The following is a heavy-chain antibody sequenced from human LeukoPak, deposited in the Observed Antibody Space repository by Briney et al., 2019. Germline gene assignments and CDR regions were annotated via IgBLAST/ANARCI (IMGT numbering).Heavy chain of an antibody. CDR3: ARSGYGGNSIAFDI. CDR1: GFTFSSYS. J-gene: IGHJ3*02. Sequence: GGSLRLSYAASGFTFSSYSMNWVRQAPGKGLEWVSSISSSSSYIYYADSVKGRFTISRDNAKNSLYLQMNSPRAEDTAVYYCARSGYGGNSIAFDIWGQGTMVTVSS. D-gene: IGHD4-23*01. CDR2: ISSSSSYI. V-gene: IGHV3-21*01.